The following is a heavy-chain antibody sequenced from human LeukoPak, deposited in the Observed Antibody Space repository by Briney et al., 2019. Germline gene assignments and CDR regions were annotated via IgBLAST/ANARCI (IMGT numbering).Heavy chain of an antibody. J-gene: IGHJ4*02. CDR1: GFTLSSYS. V-gene: IGHV3-21*01. CDR3: AREQSEGFDY. Sequence: GGSLRLSCAASGFTLSSYSMNWVRQAPGKGLEWVSSFGTRSTSLYYADSVRGRFTISRDNAKNSLYLQMNSLRAEDTAVYYCAREQSEGFDYWGQGTLVTVSS. CDR2: FGTRSTSL.